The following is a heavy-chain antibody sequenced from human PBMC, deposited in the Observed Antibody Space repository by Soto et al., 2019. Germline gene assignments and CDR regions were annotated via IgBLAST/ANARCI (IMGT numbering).Heavy chain of an antibody. CDR1: GFTFSSYW. D-gene: IGHD6-25*01. CDR2: IKQDASEK. CDR3: AREKRANGYFDY. J-gene: IGHJ4*02. V-gene: IGHV3-7*01. Sequence: PGGSLRLSCAASGFTFSSYWKSWGRQAPGKGLEWVANIKQDASEKYYVDSVNGRFTISRDNAKNSLYLQMNSLRAEDTAVYYCAREKRANGYFDYWGQGTLVTVSS.